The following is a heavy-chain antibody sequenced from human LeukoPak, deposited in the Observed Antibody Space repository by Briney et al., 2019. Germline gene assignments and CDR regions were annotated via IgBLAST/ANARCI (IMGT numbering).Heavy chain of an antibody. CDR1: GFTFSSYA. Sequence: GGSLRLSCAASGFTFSSYAMSWVRQAPGKGLEWVSAISGSGGSTYYADSVKGRFTISRDNSKNTLYLQMNSLRAEDTAVYYCAKERSYYGSGYDAFDIWGQGTKVTVSS. D-gene: IGHD3-10*01. CDR3: AKERSYYGSGYDAFDI. CDR2: ISGSGGST. J-gene: IGHJ3*02. V-gene: IGHV3-23*01.